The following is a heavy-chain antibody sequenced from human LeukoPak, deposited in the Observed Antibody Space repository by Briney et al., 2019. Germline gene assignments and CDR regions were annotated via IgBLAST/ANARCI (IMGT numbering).Heavy chain of an antibody. J-gene: IGHJ6*03. V-gene: IGHV4-34*01. D-gene: IGHD6-6*01. CDR2: INHSGST. CDR3: ARGRRIAARRHYYYMDV. CDR1: GGSFSGYY. Sequence: SETLSLTCAVYGGSFSGYYWSWIRQPPGKGLGWIGEINHSGSTNYNPSLKSRVTISVDTSKNQFSLKLSSVTAADTAVYYCARGRRIAARRHYYYMDVWGKGTTVTVSS.